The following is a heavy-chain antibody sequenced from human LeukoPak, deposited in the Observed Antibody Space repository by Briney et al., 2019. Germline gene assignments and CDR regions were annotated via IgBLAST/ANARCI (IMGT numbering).Heavy chain of an antibody. CDR1: GFTVSSNY. D-gene: IGHD3-10*01. J-gene: IGHJ6*03. CDR3: ARVEVRGPIHYYYYMDV. V-gene: IGHV3-66*02. CDR2: IYSGGST. Sequence: PGGSLRLSCAASGFTVSSNYMSWVRQAPGKGLEWVSVIYSGGSTYYADSVKGRFTISRDNSKNTLYLQMNSLRAEDTAVYYCARVEVRGPIHYYYYMDVWGKGTTVTVSS.